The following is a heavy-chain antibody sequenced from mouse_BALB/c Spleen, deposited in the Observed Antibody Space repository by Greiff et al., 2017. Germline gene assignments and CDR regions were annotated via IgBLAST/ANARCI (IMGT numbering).Heavy chain of an antibody. D-gene: IGHD2-4*01. CDR1: GYAFTSYN. J-gene: IGHJ4*01. CDR3: ASPGRLIGGAMDY. V-gene: IGHV1S135*01. CDR2: IDPYNGGT. Sequence: EVQLQQSGPELVKPGASVKVSCKASGYAFTSYNMYWVKQSHGKSLEWIGYIDPYNGGTSYNQKFKGKATLTVDKSSSTAYMHLNSLTSEDSAVYYCASPGRLIGGAMDYWGQGTSVTVSA.